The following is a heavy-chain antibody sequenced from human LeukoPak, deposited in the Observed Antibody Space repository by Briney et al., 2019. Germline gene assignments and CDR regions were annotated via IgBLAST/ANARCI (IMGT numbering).Heavy chain of an antibody. CDR1: GYTFTGYY. CDR2: INPNSGGT. Sequence: ASVKVSCKASGYTFTGYYMHWVRQAPGQGLEWMGWINPNSGGTNYAQKFQGRVTMTRDTSISTAYMELSRLRSDDTAVYYCARASGYYSNYVYYYYYYMDVWGKGTTVTVSS. V-gene: IGHV1-2*02. D-gene: IGHD4-11*01. CDR3: ARASGYYSNYVYYYYYYMDV. J-gene: IGHJ6*03.